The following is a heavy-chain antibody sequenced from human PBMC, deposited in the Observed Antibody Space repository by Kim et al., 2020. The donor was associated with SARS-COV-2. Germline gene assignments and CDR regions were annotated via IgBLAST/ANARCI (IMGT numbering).Heavy chain of an antibody. V-gene: IGHV4-31*03. CDR2: IYYSGST. D-gene: IGHD2-21*02. J-gene: IGHJ4*02. Sequence: SETLSLTCTVSGGSISSGGYYWSWIRQHPGKGLEWIGYIYYSGSTYYNPSLKSRVTISVDTSKNQFSLKLSSVTAADTAVYYCARDGPYCGGDCRWFDYWGQGTLVTVSS. CDR1: GGSISSGGYY. CDR3: ARDGPYCGGDCRWFDY.